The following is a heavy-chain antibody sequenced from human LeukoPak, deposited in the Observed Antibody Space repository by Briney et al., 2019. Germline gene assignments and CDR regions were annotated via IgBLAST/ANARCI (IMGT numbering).Heavy chain of an antibody. CDR1: GGSISSYY. Sequence: SETLSLTCTVSGGSISSYYWSWIRQPPGKGLEWIGYIYYSGSTNYNPSLKSRVTISVDTSKNQFSLKLSSVTAADTAVYYCARVGWKLRLGYYYYYMDVWGKGTTVTVSS. D-gene: IGHD3-16*01. CDR3: ARVGWKLRLGYYYYYMDV. J-gene: IGHJ6*03. V-gene: IGHV4-59*01. CDR2: IYYSGST.